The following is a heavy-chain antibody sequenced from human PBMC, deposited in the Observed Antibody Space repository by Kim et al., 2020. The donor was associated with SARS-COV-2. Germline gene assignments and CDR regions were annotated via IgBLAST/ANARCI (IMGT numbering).Heavy chain of an antibody. CDR3: ARTGDWILVYGMDV. D-gene: IGHD7-27*01. V-gene: IGHV1-8*01. CDR1: GYTFTSYD. Sequence: ASVKVSCKASGYTFTSYDINWVRQATGQGLEWMGWMNPNSGNTGYAQKFQGRVTMTRNTSISTAYMELSSLRSEDTAVYYCARTGDWILVYGMDVWGQGTTVTVSS. CDR2: MNPNSGNT. J-gene: IGHJ6*02.